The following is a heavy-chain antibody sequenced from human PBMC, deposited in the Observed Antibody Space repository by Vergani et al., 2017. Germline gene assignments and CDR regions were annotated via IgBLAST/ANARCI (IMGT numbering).Heavy chain of an antibody. J-gene: IGHJ5*02. V-gene: IGHV4-30-4*08. D-gene: IGHD3-9*01. CDR1: VDSISSGDYH. CDR3: ARTILTGYVWFDR. CDR2: IYYSGST. Sequence: QVQLPESGPGLVTPSQTLSLTCTVSVDSISSGDYHWSWIRQPPGKGLEWIGSIYYSGSTYYNPSLKSRVTISVDTSKNQFALKLSSVTAAHTAVYDCARTILTGYVWFDRWSQGSLVSVYS.